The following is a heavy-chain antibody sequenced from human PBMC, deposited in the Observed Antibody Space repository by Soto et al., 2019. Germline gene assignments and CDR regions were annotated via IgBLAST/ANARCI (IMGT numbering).Heavy chain of an antibody. CDR1: GYTLTNFY. J-gene: IGHJ4*02. CDR2: VNPTGGST. D-gene: IGHD6-25*01. V-gene: IGHV1-46*03. Sequence: ASVKVACKASGYTLTNFYIHWVRQAPGQGLEWMAIVNPTGGSTNYAQKFQGRVTVTFDTSTSTVFMELNSLRYEDTAVYYCARQLAAGDSWGQGTLVTVSS. CDR3: ARQLAAGDS.